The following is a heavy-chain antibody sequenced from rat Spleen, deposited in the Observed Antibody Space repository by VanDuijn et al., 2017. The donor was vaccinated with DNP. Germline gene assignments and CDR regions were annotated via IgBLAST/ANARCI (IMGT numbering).Heavy chain of an antibody. CDR3: ATHGFGYFDY. CDR1: GFTFSDYY. Sequence: EVQLVESGGGLVQPGGSLKLSCAGSGFTFSDYYMAWVRQAPTKGLEWVASITYDGVGTYYRDSVKGRFTISRDDAKNTLYLQMDSLRSEDTATYYCATHGFGYFDYWGQGVVVTVSS. D-gene: IGHD4-3*01. V-gene: IGHV5-20*01. J-gene: IGHJ2*01. CDR2: ITYDGVGT.